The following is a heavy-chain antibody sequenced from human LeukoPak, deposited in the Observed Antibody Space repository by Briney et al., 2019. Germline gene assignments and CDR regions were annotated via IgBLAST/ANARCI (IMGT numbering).Heavy chain of an antibody. D-gene: IGHD6-13*01. V-gene: IGHV1-46*01. CDR3: ARDRGSIAAAGLGWFDP. Sequence: ASVKVSCKASGYTFTSYYMHWVRQAPGQGLEWMGIINPSGGSTSYAQKFQGRVTMTRDTSTSTVYMELSSLRSEDTAVYYCARDRGSIAAAGLGWFDPWGQGTLVTVSS. CDR2: INPSGGST. J-gene: IGHJ5*02. CDR1: GYTFTSYY.